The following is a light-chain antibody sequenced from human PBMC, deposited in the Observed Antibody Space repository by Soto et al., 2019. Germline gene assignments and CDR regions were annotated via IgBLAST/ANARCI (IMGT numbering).Light chain of an antibody. CDR3: QHRSNWPPMYT. Sequence: EIVLTQSPATLSLCPGERATLSCRASQSVGGFLAWYQQKSGQAPRLLIYDTSKRATGIPARFSGSGSGTDFTLTISSLEPEDFAVYHCQHRSNWPPMYTFGQGTKLDIK. CDR1: QSVGGF. V-gene: IGKV3-11*01. J-gene: IGKJ2*01. CDR2: DTS.